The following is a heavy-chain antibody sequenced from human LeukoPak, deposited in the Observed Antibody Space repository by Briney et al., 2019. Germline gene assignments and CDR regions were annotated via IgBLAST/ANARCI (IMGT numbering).Heavy chain of an antibody. CDR1: GFIFSTYA. D-gene: IGHD3/OR15-3a*01. J-gene: IGHJ6*03. CDR2: MSFDGNRK. CDR3: AKDTSTTAGYYFYMDV. Sequence: PGKSLRPSCEASGFIFSTYAMHWVRQSPGKGLEWVALMSFDGNRKYYADSAKGRFTISRDNSKNTLYLQLNSLRVEDTAMYYCAKDTSTTAGYYFYMDVWGTGAAVVVSS. V-gene: IGHV3-30*04.